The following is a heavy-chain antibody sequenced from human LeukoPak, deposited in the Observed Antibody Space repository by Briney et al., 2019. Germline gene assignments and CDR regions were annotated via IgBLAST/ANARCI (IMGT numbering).Heavy chain of an antibody. CDR1: GGSISSYY. J-gene: IGHJ4*02. V-gene: IGHV4-59*01. D-gene: IGHD3-3*01. CDR2: IYYSGST. CDR3: ARATYDFSSGYTFDY. Sequence: PSETLSLTCTVSGGSISSYYWSWIRQPPGKGLDWIGYIYYSGSTNYNPSLKSRVTISVDTSKNQFILKLSSVTAADTAVYYCARATYDFSSGYTFDYWGEGTLVTVSS.